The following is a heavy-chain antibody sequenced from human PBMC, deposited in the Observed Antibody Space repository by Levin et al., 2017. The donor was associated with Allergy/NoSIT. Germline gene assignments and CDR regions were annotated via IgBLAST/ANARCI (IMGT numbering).Heavy chain of an antibody. CDR1: GGSISSYY. V-gene: IGHV4-59*01. D-gene: IGHD3-10*01. CDR3: ARDQPGYGSDY. J-gene: IGHJ4*02. CDR2: IHYSGST. Sequence: SETLSLTCTVSGGSISSYYWSWIRQTPGKGLEWIGYIHYSGSTYYNPSLKSRVTISVDTSKNQFSLKLSSVTAADTAVYYCARDQPGYGSDYWGQGTLVTVSS.